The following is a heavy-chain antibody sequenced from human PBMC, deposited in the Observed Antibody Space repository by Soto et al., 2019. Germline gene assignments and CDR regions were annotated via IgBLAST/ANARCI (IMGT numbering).Heavy chain of an antibody. J-gene: IGHJ6*02. Sequence: ASVKVSCKASGGTFSSYTISWVRQAPGQGLEWMGRIIPILGIANYAQKFQGRVTITADKSTSTAYMELSSLRSEDTAVYYCARDPLLGSGDSYYYYGMDVWGQGTTVTVSS. CDR2: IIPILGIA. CDR1: GGTFSSYT. V-gene: IGHV1-69*04. D-gene: IGHD7-27*01. CDR3: ARDPLLGSGDSYYYYGMDV.